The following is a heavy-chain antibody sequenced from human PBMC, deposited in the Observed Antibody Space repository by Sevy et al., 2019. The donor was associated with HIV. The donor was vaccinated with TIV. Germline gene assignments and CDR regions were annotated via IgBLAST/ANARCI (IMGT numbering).Heavy chain of an antibody. J-gene: IGHJ4*02. V-gene: IGHV3-23*01. CDR2: ISGSGGST. CDR3: AREPQTYYYGSGSFYFDY. Sequence: GGSLRLSCAASGFTFSSYAMSWVRQAPGKGLEWVSAISGSGGSTYYADSVKGRFTISRDNSKNTLYLQMNSLRAEDTAVYYCAREPQTYYYGSGSFYFDYWGQGTLVTVSS. D-gene: IGHD3-10*01. CDR1: GFTFSSYA.